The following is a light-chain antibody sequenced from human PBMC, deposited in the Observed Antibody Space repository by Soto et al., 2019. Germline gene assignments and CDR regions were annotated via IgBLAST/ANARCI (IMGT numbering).Light chain of an antibody. J-gene: IGKJ4*01. Sequence: DIQMTLSPSSLSASVGDRVTITRRASQGISNYLAWYQQKPEKVPKLLIYAASTLQSGVPSRFSGSGSGTDFTLTISSLQPEDVATYYCQKYNTAPFTLGGGTKVEIK. CDR2: AAS. CDR1: QGISNY. CDR3: QKYNTAPFT. V-gene: IGKV1-27*01.